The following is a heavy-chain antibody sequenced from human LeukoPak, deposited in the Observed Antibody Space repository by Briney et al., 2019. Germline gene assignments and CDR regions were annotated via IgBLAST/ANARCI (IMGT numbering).Heavy chain of an antibody. Sequence: PSETLSLNGTVTGGSISMYYWSWIQQPAGKGLEWIGRIYTSGSTNYNPSLKSRVTMSVDTSKNQVALKLSSVTAADTAVYYCARDGDYGDGDYWGQGTLVTVSS. D-gene: IGHD4-17*01. J-gene: IGHJ4*02. CDR3: ARDGDYGDGDY. CDR2: IYTSGST. V-gene: IGHV4-4*07. CDR1: GGSISMYY.